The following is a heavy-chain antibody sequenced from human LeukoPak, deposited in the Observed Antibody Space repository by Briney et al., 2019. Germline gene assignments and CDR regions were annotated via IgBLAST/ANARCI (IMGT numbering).Heavy chain of an antibody. J-gene: IGHJ3*02. V-gene: IGHV3-33*01. CDR1: GFTFSSYG. D-gene: IGHD6-13*01. CDR3: ARLGGGHSSSWYDAFDI. CDR2: IWYDGSNK. Sequence: GGSLRLSCAASGFTFSSYGMHWVRQAPGKGLEWVAVIWYDGSNKYYADSVKGRFTISRDNSKNTLYLQMNSLRAEDTAVYYCARLGGGHSSSWYDAFDIWGQGTMVTVSS.